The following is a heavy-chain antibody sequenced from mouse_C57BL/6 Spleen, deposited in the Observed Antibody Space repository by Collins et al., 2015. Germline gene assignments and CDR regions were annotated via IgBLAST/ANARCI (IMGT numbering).Heavy chain of an antibody. Sequence: GPDLVAPSQSLSITCTVSGFSLTSYGVHWVRQPLGKGLEWLVVIWSDGSTTYNSALKSRLSISKDNSKSQVFLKMNSLQTDDTAMYYCARHRYDYYAMDYWGQGTSVTVSS. V-gene: IGHV2-6-2*01. D-gene: IGHD2-14*01. CDR3: ARHRYDYYAMDY. CDR1: GFSLTSYG. CDR2: IWSDGST. J-gene: IGHJ4*01.